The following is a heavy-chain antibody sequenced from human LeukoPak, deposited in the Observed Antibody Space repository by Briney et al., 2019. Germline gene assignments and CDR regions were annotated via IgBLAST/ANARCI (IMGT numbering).Heavy chain of an antibody. CDR1: GFTFSSYS. V-gene: IGHV3-23*01. CDR3: AKVRTSDYYYYYAMDV. D-gene: IGHD1/OR15-1a*01. Sequence: GGSLRLSCAASGFTFSSYSMNWVRQAPGKGLEWVSAIRGSGGSTYYADSVKGRFTISRDNSKNTLYLQMNSLRAEDTAVYYCAKVRTSDYYYYYAMDVWGQGTTVTVSS. J-gene: IGHJ6*02. CDR2: IRGSGGST.